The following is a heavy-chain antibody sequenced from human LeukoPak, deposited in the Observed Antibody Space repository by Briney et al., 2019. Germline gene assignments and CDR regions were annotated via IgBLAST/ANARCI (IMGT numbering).Heavy chain of an antibody. CDR3: ARDRDYYGSGSYNWYFDL. Sequence: PSETLSLTCTVSGGSISSSSYYWGWIRQPPGKGLEWIGSIYYSGSTNYNPSLKSRVTISVDKSKNQFSLKLSSVTAADTAVYYCARDRDYYGSGSYNWYFDLWGRGTLVTVSS. D-gene: IGHD3-10*01. J-gene: IGHJ2*01. CDR1: GGSISSSSYY. CDR2: IYYSGST. V-gene: IGHV4-39*07.